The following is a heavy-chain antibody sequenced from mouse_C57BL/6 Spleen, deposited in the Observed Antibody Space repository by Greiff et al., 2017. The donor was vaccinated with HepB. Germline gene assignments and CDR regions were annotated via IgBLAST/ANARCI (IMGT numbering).Heavy chain of an antibody. J-gene: IGHJ2*01. CDR1: GYAFSSSW. Sequence: QVQLQQSGPELVKPGASVKISCKASGYAFSSSWMNWVKQRPGKGLEWIGRIYPGDGDTNYNGKFKGKATLTADKSSSTAYMQLSSLTSEDSAVYFCARGRITTVVAHYDDWGQGATLTVS. V-gene: IGHV1-82*01. CDR2: IYPGDGDT. D-gene: IGHD1-1*01. CDR3: ARGRITTVVAHYDD.